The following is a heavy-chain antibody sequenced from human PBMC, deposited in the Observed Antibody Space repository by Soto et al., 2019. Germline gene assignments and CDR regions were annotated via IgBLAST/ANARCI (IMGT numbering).Heavy chain of an antibody. CDR2: IDPSASYT. CDR3: ARTRRTTGTTPFDY. Sequence: HGESLKISCKGSGYSFTSYWISWVRQMPGKGLEWMGRIDPSASYTNYSPSFQGHVTISADKSISTAYLQWSSLKASDTAMYYCARTRRTTGTTPFDYWGQGTLVTVSS. CDR1: GYSFTSYW. J-gene: IGHJ4*02. V-gene: IGHV5-10-1*01. D-gene: IGHD1-1*01.